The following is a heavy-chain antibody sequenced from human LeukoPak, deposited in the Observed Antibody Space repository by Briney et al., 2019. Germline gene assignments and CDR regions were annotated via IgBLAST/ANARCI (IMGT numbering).Heavy chain of an antibody. CDR3: ARDRGVDFWSFLSGPHYYYYYYMDV. CDR2: ISAYNGHT. CDR1: GYTFTSYG. Sequence: ASLKVSCKASGYTFTSYGISWVRQAPGQGLEWMGWISAYNGHTNYAQKLEGRVTMTTDTSTSTACMELRSLRSDDTDVYYCARDRGVDFWSFLSGPHYYYYYYMDVWGKGTTVTVSS. J-gene: IGHJ6*03. D-gene: IGHD3-3*01. V-gene: IGHV1-18*01.